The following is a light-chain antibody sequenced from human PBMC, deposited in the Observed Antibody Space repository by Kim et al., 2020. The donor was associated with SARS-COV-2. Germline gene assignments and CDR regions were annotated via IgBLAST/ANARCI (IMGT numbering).Light chain of an antibody. CDR1: QSISSY. J-gene: IGKJ1*01. CDR2: AAS. Sequence: ASVGDRVTITSRASQSISSYLNWYQQKPGQAPKLLIYAASSLQSGVPSRFSGSGSGTDFTLTISSLQPEDFATYYCQQSYSTPRTFGQGTKVDIK. V-gene: IGKV1-39*01. CDR3: QQSYSTPRT.